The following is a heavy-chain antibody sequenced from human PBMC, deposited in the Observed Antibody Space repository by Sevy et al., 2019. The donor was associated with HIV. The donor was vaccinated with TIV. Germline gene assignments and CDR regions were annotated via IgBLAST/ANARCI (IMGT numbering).Heavy chain of an antibody. CDR1: GFTFSSYW. Sequence: GGSLRLSCAASGFTFSSYWMSWVRQAPGKGLEWVAIIKQDGSEKYYVDSVKGRFTISRDNAKNSLYLQMNSLRAEDTAVYYCARDFPAHSDIAVAGPYWYFDLWGRGTLVTVSS. J-gene: IGHJ2*01. V-gene: IGHV3-7*01. CDR3: ARDFPAHSDIAVAGPYWYFDL. CDR2: IKQDGSEK. D-gene: IGHD6-19*01.